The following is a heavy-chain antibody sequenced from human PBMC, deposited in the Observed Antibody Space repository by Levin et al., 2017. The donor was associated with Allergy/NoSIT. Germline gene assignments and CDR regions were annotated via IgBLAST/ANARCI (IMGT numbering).Heavy chain of an antibody. V-gene: IGHV4-4*07. D-gene: IGHD2-2*01. CDR2: IHASGFT. J-gene: IGHJ4*02. CDR3: ARGRLGSCSGTSCYDFDY. CDR1: GGSISTYY. Sequence: GSLRLSCSVSGGSISTYYWNWIRQPAGRGLDWIGRIHASGFTQYSPSLNSRVTMSIDTSKNQFSLKLSSVTAADTAVYYCARGRLGSCSGTSCYDFDYWGQGTLVTVSS.